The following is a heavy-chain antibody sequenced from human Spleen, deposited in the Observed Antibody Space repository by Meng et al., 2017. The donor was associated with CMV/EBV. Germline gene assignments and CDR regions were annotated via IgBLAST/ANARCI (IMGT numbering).Heavy chain of an antibody. CDR2: ISGSGGST. V-gene: IGHV3-23*01. CDR3: ARSLWSGYSPLGY. CDR1: GFTFSSYA. D-gene: IGHD3-3*01. Sequence: GGSLRLSCAASGFTFSSYAMSWVRQAPGKGLEWVSAISGSGGSTYYADSVKGRFTISRDNSKNTLYLQMNSLRAEDTAVYYCARSLWSGYSPLGYWGQGTLVTVSS. J-gene: IGHJ4*02.